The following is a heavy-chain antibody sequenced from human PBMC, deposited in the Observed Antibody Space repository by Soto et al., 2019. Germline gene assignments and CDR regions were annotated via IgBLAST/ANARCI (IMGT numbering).Heavy chain of an antibody. CDR2: IYYSGST. Sequence: QVQLQESGPGLVQPSQTLSLTCTVSGGSISSGDYYWSWIRQPPGKGLEWIGYIYYSGSTYYNPSLKSRVTISVDTSKNQFSLKLSSVTAADTAVYYCASSRIAAAGSPNFDYWGQGTLVTVSS. CDR3: ASSRIAAAGSPNFDY. D-gene: IGHD6-13*01. J-gene: IGHJ4*02. CDR1: GGSISSGDYY. V-gene: IGHV4-30-4*01.